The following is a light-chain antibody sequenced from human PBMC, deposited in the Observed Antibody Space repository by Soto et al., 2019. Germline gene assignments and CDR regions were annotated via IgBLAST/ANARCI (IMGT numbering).Light chain of an antibody. CDR3: QQRIKWHTYY. CDR1: ESVSNY. V-gene: IGKV3-11*01. J-gene: IGKJ2*01. CDR2: DAS. Sequence: EIVLTQSPATLSLSPGEGATLSCRASESVSNYLGWYQQKPGQAPRLLIYDASTRASGVPARFSGSGSGTDFTLTISSLEPEDFAVYYCQQRIKWHTYYFGQGTKMEMK.